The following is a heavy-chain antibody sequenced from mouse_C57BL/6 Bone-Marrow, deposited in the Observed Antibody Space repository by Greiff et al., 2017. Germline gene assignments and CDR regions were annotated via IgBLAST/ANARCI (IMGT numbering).Heavy chain of an antibody. CDR3: TITTVVEGNYAMEY. CDR1: GFNIKDDY. CDR2: IDPENGDT. V-gene: IGHV14-4*01. J-gene: IGHJ4*01. D-gene: IGHD1-1*01. Sequence: VQLQQSGAELVRPGASVKLSCTASGFNIKDDYMHWVKPRPEQGLEWIGWIDPENGDTESASKFQGKATITADTSSNTAYLQLSSLTSEDTAVYYCTITTVVEGNYAMEYWGQGTSVTVSS.